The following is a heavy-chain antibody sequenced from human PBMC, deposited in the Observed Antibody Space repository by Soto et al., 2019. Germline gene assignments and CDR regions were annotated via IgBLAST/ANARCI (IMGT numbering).Heavy chain of an antibody. CDR3: SGGVGDAV. J-gene: IGHJ4*02. CDR1: GFTFRRDW. Sequence: DEQLVESGGGLVQPGGSLRLSCAVSGFTFRRDWMNWVRQAPGKGLEWVAPTNQAGTAKYYVDSVKGRFTISRDNAKNSLYLQMNSLRVEDTAVYYCSGGVGDAVWGQGTLVTVSS. D-gene: IGHD1-26*01. CDR2: TNQAGTAK. V-gene: IGHV3-7*04.